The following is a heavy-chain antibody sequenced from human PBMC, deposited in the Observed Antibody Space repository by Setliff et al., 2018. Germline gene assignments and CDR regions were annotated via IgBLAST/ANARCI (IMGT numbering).Heavy chain of an antibody. CDR2: IIPIFGTA. Sequence: SVKVSCKASGGTFSSYAISWVRQAPGQGLEWMGGIIPIFGTANYAQKFQGRVTTTADESTSTAYMELSSLRSEDTAVYYCARDLTDPDYGDYLSFYYYGMDVWGQGTTVTVSS. V-gene: IGHV1-69*13. CDR1: GGTFSSYA. J-gene: IGHJ6*02. D-gene: IGHD4-17*01. CDR3: ARDLTDPDYGDYLSFYYYGMDV.